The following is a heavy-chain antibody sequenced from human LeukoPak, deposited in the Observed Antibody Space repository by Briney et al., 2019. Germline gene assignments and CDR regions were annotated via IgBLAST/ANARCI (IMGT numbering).Heavy chain of an antibody. CDR3: TLDPFTYDSSGYYHDY. V-gene: IGHV3-49*04. CDR2: IRSKAYGGTT. D-gene: IGHD3-22*01. Sequence: GGSLRLSCTASGFTFGDYAMSWVRQAPGKGLEWVGFIRSKAYGGTTEYAASVKGRFTISRDDSKSIAYLQMNSLKTEDTAVYYCTLDPFTYDSSGYYHDYWGQGTLVTVSS. CDR1: GFTFGDYA. J-gene: IGHJ4*02.